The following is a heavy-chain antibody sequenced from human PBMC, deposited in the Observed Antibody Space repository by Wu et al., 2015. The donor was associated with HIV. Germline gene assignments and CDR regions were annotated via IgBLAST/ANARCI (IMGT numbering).Heavy chain of an antibody. D-gene: IGHD5-12*01. CDR3: ARDLAYPSSGYDPRGFDY. V-gene: IGHV1-46*01. J-gene: IGHJ4*02. CDR2: INPSGGST. CDR1: GYTFTSYY. Sequence: QVQLVQSGAEVKKPGASVKVSCKASGYTFTSYYMHWVRQAPGQGLEWMGIINPSGGSTSYAQKFQGRVTMTRDTSTSTVYMELSSLRSEDTAVYYCARDLAYPSSGYDPRGFDYWGQGTLVTVSS.